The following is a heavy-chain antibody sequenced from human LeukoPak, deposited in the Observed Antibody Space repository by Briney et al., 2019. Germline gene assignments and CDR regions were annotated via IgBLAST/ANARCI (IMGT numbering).Heavy chain of an antibody. CDR2: IYYSGNT. CDR3: ARGEIAAAGRGYSYFDY. J-gene: IGHJ4*02. D-gene: IGHD6-13*01. Sequence: PSETLSLTCTVSSGSISTSYYWGWIRQPPGKGLEWIGSIYYSGNTYYNPSLKSRVTTSVDTSKNQFSLKLGSVTAADTAVYYCARGEIAAAGRGYSYFDYWGQGTLVTVSS. V-gene: IGHV4-39*07. CDR1: SGSISTSYY.